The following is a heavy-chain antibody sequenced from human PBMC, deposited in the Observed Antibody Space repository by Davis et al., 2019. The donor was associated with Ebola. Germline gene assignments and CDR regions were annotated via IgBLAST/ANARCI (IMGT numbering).Heavy chain of an antibody. J-gene: IGHJ5*02. CDR1: GASIISPSYF. D-gene: IGHD3-3*02. CDR2: IYYSGIT. Sequence: PSETLSLTCTVSGASIISPSYFWGWIRQPPGKEMEWIGSIYYSGITYYNPSLKSRLTISLDTSNNEISLKLNSVTAADTAVYSCARHSMAFRRNEYAPHSPTWFDPWGQGTLVTVSS. CDR3: ARHSMAFRRNEYAPHSPTWFDP. V-gene: IGHV4-39*01.